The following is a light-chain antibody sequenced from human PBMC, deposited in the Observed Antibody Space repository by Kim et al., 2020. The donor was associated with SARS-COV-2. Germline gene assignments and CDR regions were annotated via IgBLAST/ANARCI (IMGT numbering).Light chain of an antibody. V-gene: IGKV1-16*02. J-gene: IGKJ2*02. CDR1: QGISNY. CDR2: AAS. Sequence: DIQMTQSPSSLSASVGDRVTITCRASQGISNYVAWFQQKTGKVPKSLIYAASNLQSGVPSKFSGSGSGTDFTLTISTLQPADFATYNCQQYIAYPCSFAQGTRL. CDR3: QQYIAYPCS.